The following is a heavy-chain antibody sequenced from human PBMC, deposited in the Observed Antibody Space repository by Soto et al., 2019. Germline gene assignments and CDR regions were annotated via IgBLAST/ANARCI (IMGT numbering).Heavy chain of an antibody. CDR3: ARGGSLNRYFDL. J-gene: IGHJ2*01. CDR1: GFTCSSYW. CDR2: INSDGSST. V-gene: IGHV3-74*01. Sequence: EVQLVESGGGLVQPGGSLRLSCAASGFTCSSYWMHWVRQAPGTGLVWVSRINSDGSSTSYADSVKGRFTISRDNAKNTRYLQMNSLRAEDTAVYYCARGGSLNRYFDLWGRGTLVTVSS. D-gene: IGHD1-26*01.